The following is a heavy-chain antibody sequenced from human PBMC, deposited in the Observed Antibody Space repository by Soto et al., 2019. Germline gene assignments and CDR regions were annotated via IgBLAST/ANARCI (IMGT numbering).Heavy chain of an antibody. J-gene: IGHJ1*01. CDR3: VKDESINWYSGHFRH. V-gene: IGHV3-9*01. Sequence: SLRLSCAASGFTFDDYAMHWVRQVPGKGLEWVSGINWNSGSIGYGDSVKGRFAIYRDNAKNSLHLQMNSLSAEDTAFYYCVKDESINWYSGHFRHWGQGTLVTVSS. CDR2: INWNSGSI. CDR1: GFTFDDYA. D-gene: IGHD6-13*01.